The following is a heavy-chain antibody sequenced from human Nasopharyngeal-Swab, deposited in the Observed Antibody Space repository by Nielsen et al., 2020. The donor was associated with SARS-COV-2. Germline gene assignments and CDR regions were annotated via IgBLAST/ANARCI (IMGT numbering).Heavy chain of an antibody. CDR1: GGSISSSSYY. D-gene: IGHD3-9*01. Sequence: ETLSLTCTVSGGSISSSSYYWGWIRQPPGKGLEWIGSIYYSGSTYYNPSLKSRVTISVDTSKNQFSLKLSSVTAADTAVYYCARRRYFDWLPSYFDYWGQGTLVTVSS. V-gene: IGHV4-39*01. CDR2: IYYSGST. CDR3: ARRRYFDWLPSYFDY. J-gene: IGHJ4*02.